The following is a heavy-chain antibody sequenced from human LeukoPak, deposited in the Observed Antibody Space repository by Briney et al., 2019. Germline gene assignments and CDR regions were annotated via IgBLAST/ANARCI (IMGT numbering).Heavy chain of an antibody. CDR2: IYSGGDT. CDR3: ARDVGGIFDS. Sequence: GGSLRLSCAASGFTVSSNFMTWVRQAPGKGLGWVSIIYSGGDTYYADSVKGRFTISRDNSKNTLYLQMNSLRAEDTAVYYCARDVGGIFDSWGQGTLVTVSS. D-gene: IGHD6-13*01. CDR1: GFTVSSNF. V-gene: IGHV3-53*01. J-gene: IGHJ4*02.